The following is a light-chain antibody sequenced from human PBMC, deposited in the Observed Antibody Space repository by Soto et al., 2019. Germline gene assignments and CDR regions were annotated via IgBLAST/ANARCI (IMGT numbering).Light chain of an antibody. CDR1: QSVNTN. CDR3: QQRHMWPIT. J-gene: IGKJ5*01. V-gene: IGKV3-15*01. CDR2: GAS. Sequence: EIVMTQSPATLSVSPGERATFSCRASQSVNTNLAWYQQMPGQAPRLLIYGASTRASGIPARFSGSGSGTEFTLTISSLQSEDSAVYYCQQRHMWPITFGQGTRLEIK.